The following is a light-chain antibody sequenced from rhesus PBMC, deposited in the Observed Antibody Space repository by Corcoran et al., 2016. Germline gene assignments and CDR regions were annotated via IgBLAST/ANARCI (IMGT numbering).Light chain of an antibody. CDR1: QGISNW. Sequence: DIQMTQSPSSLSASVGDRVTITCRASQGISNWLAWYQQKPGRAPQLLIYRESNLQTGVPSRFSGSGSGTDFTLTISSLQPEDIATYYCQQHDNLPFTFGPGTKLDIK. V-gene: IGKV1-69*01. J-gene: IGKJ3*01. CDR3: QQHDNLPFT. CDR2: RES.